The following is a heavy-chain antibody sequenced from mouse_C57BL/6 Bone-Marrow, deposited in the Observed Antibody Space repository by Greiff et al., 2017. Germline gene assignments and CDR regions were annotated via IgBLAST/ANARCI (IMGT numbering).Heavy chain of an antibody. CDR2: IHPNSGST. CDR1: GYTFTSYW. J-gene: IGHJ4*01. CDR3: AIGRQGYYYAMDY. V-gene: IGHV1-64*01. D-gene: IGHD2-12*01. Sequence: QVQLQQPGAELVKPGASVKLSCKASGYTFTSYWMHWVKQRPGQGLEWIGMIHPNSGSTNYNEKFKSKATLTVDKSSSTAYMQLSSLTSEDSAVYYCAIGRQGYYYAMDYWGQGTSVTVSS.